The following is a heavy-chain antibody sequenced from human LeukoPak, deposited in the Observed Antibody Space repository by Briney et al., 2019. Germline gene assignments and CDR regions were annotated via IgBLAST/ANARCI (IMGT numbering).Heavy chain of an antibody. CDR1: GGSISRYY. D-gene: IGHD2-21*02. Sequence: SETLSLTCTVSGGSISRYYWSWIRQPAGKGLEWIGRIYTSGSTNYNPSLKSRVTMSVDTSKNQFSLKLSFVTAADTAVYYCASSPVMATEGAFDIWGQGTMVTVSS. J-gene: IGHJ3*02. V-gene: IGHV4-4*07. CDR3: ASSPVMATEGAFDI. CDR2: IYTSGST.